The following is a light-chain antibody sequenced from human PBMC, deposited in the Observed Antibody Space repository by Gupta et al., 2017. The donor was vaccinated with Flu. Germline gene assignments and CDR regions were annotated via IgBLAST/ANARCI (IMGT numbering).Light chain of an antibody. CDR3: SSYTSSSTFYV. CDR1: SSDVGGSNY. CDR2: DVT. J-gene: IGLJ1*01. Sequence: QSALTQPASVSGSPGQSITISCTGTSSDVGGSNYVSWYQQHPDKAPKLIIYDVTVRPSGFSSRFSGSKSGNTASLTISGLQAEDETDYYCSSYTSSSTFYVFGTGTKVIVL. V-gene: IGLV2-14*01.